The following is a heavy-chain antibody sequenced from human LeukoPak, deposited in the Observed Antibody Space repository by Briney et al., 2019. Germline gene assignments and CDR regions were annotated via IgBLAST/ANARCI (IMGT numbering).Heavy chain of an antibody. CDR3: ARDASLVGPTDFDC. Sequence: GGSLRLSCAASGFTFSNYEMNWVRQAPGQGLEGGAYISSSGSTIYYADSVKGRFTTSRDNAKNSLWLPMNSLRAEATPVYYCARDASLVGPTDFDCWGQGILVTVSS. J-gene: IGHJ4*02. CDR1: GFTFSNYE. CDR2: ISSSGSTI. V-gene: IGHV3-48*03. D-gene: IGHD1-26*01.